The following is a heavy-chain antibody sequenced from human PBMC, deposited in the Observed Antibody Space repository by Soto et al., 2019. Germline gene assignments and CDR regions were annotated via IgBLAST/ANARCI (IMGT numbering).Heavy chain of an antibody. Sequence: PGGSLRLSCAASGFTFDDYTMHWVRQAPGKGLEWVSLISWDGGSTYYADSVKGRFTISRDNSKNSLYLQMNSLRTEDTALYYCAKDIDKYYYYYGMDVWGQAPTVTVSS. V-gene: IGHV3-43*01. J-gene: IGHJ6*02. CDR2: ISWDGGST. CDR3: AKDIDKYYYYYGMDV. CDR1: GFTFDDYT.